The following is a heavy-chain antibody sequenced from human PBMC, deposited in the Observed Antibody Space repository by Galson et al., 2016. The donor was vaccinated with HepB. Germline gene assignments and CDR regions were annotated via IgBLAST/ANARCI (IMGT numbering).Heavy chain of an antibody. CDR2: ISRTSTYI. CDR3: ARDLSYYDSCVSDF. J-gene: IGHJ4*02. Sequence: SLRLSCAASGFTFSEFKFNWVRQAPGKGPEWVASISRTSTYIEYAASLRGRFIISRANAENSRYLQMDTLRAEDTAVYYCARDLSYYDSCVSDFWGQGTLVTVSS. CDR1: GFTFSEFK. V-gene: IGHV3-21*01. D-gene: IGHD3-22*01.